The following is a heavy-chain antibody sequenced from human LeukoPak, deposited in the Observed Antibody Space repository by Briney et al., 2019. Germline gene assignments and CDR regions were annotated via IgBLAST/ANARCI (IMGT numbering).Heavy chain of an antibody. CDR1: GFTFSSYS. Sequence: PGGSLRLSCAASGFTFSSYSMNWVRQAPGKGLEWVSSISSSSSYIYYADSVKGRFTISRDNAKNSLYLQMNSLGAEDTAVYYCASLYYDSSGYYNADYWGQGTLVTVSS. CDR2: ISSSSSYI. CDR3: ASLYYDSSGYYNADY. J-gene: IGHJ4*02. D-gene: IGHD3-22*01. V-gene: IGHV3-21*01.